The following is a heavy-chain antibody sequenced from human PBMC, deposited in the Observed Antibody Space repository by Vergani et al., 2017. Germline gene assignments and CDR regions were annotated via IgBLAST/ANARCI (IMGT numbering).Heavy chain of an antibody. V-gene: IGHV4-4*02. J-gene: IGHJ3*02. CDR2: IYHSGST. CDR1: GGSICSSNW. D-gene: IGHD2-15*01. CDR3: ARTLLRPHGAFDI. Sequence: QVQLQESGPGLVKPSGTLSLTCAVSGGSICSSNWWGWVRQPPGKGLEWIGEIYHSGSTNYNPSLKIRVTISVDKAKNQFSLKLSSVTAADTAVYYCARTLLRPHGAFDIWGQGTMVTVSS.